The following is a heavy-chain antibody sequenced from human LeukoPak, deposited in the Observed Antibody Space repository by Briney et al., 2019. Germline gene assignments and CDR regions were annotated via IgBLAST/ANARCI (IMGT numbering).Heavy chain of an antibody. J-gene: IGHJ4*02. CDR1: GFTSSNYW. CDR3: ARALDSSSSRYQAFEE. D-gene: IGHD2-2*01. Sequence: PGGSLRLSCSASGFTSSNYWMSWLRQAPGKGLEWVANIKQDESEKYCVDSVKGRFTISRDNAKSSLYLQMNSLRAEDTAVYYCARALDSSSSRYQAFEEWGQGTLVTVSS. CDR2: IKQDESEK. V-gene: IGHV3-7*01.